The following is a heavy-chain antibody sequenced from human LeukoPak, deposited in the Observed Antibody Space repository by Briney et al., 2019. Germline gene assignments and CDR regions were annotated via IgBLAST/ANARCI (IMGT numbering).Heavy chain of an antibody. V-gene: IGHV4-30-2*01. D-gene: IGHD3-10*01. Sequence: SQTLSLTCAVSGGSISSGGYSWSWIRQPPGKGLEWIGYIYHSGSTYYDPSLKSRVTISVDRSKNQFSLKLSSVTAADTAVYYCATGITMIRAEYFQHWGQGTLVTVSS. CDR3: ATGITMIRAEYFQH. J-gene: IGHJ1*01. CDR2: IYHSGST. CDR1: GGSISSGGYS.